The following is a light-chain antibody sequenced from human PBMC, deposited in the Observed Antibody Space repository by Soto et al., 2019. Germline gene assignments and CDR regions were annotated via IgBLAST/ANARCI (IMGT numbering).Light chain of an antibody. CDR1: SSDVGGYNY. CDR2: DVK. V-gene: IGLV2-11*01. Sequence: QSALTQPRSVSGSPGQSVTISCTGTSSDVGGYNYVTWYQQYPGKAPKVMIYDVKTRPSGVPDRFSGSKSGNTASLTISGLQAEDEADYYCCSYAGDYTVVFGPGTKVTVL. CDR3: CSYAGDYTVV. J-gene: IGLJ1*01.